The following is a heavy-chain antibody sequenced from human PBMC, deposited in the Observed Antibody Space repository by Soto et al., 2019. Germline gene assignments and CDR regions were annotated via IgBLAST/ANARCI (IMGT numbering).Heavy chain of an antibody. CDR2: ISSSGSTI. J-gene: IGHJ6*03. V-gene: IGHV3-11*01. D-gene: IGHD3-3*01. CDR1: GFTFSDYY. Sequence: GGSVRLSCAASGFTFSDYYMSWIRQALGKGLEWVSYISSSGSTIYCADSVKGRFTISRDNAKNSLYLQMSSLRAEDTAVYYCARVNPIFVPRENRYMDVWGKGTTVTVSS. CDR3: ARVNPIFVPRENRYMDV.